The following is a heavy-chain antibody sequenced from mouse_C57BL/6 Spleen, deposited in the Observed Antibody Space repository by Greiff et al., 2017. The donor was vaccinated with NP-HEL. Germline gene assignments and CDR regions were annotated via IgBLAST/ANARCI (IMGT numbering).Heavy chain of an antibody. CDR2: INPSTGGT. CDR1: GYSFTGYY. V-gene: IGHV1-42*01. CDR3: ALYYYGPYYYAMDY. J-gene: IGHJ4*01. D-gene: IGHD1-1*01. Sequence: EVQLQQSGPELVKPGASVKISCKASGYSFTGYYMNWVKQSPEKSLEWIGEINPSTGGTTYNQKFKAKATLTVDKSSSTAYMQLKSLTSEDSAVYYCALYYYGPYYYAMDYWGQGTSVTVSS.